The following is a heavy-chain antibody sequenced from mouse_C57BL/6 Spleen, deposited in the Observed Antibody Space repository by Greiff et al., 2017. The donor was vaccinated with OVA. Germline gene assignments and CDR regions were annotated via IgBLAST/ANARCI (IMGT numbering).Heavy chain of an antibody. J-gene: IGHJ2*01. CDR3: AQGPEGYENY. Sequence: QVQLQQSGPELVKPGASVKISCKASGYSFTSYYIHWVKQRPGQGLEWIGWIYPGSGNTKYNEKFKGKATLTADTSSSTAYMQLSSLTSQDSAVYYCAQGPEGYENYWGQGTTLTVSS. D-gene: IGHD2-2*01. V-gene: IGHV1-66*01. CDR1: GYSFTSYY. CDR2: IYPGSGNT.